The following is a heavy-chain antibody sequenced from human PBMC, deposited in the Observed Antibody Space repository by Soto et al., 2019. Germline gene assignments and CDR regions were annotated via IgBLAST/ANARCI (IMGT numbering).Heavy chain of an antibody. CDR2: INHSGST. CDR1: GGSFSGYY. CDR3: ARVSGGYYGSGSYYNS. Sequence: PSETLSLTCAVYGGSFSGYYWSWIRQPPGKGLEWIGEINHSGSTNYNPSLKSRVTISVDTSKNQFSLKLSSVTAADTAVYYCARVSGGYYGSGSYYNSWGQGTLVTVSS. D-gene: IGHD3-10*01. V-gene: IGHV4-34*01. J-gene: IGHJ4*02.